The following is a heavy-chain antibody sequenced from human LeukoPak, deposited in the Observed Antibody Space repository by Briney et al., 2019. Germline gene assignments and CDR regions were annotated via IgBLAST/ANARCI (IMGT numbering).Heavy chain of an antibody. CDR2: IRSDGSDN. J-gene: IGHJ4*02. CDR1: GFTFSSYG. CDR3: GKDSGGWLVDY. Sequence: GGSLRLSCAASGFTFSSYGMHWVRQAPGKGLEWVAFIRSDGSDNYYADSVKGRFTISRDKSKNTLYLQMSSLRAEDTAVYYCGKDSGGWLVDYWGQGTLVTVSS. D-gene: IGHD6-19*01. V-gene: IGHV3-30*02.